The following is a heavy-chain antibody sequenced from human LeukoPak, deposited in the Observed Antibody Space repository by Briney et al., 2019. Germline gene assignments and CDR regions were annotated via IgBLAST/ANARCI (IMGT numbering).Heavy chain of an antibody. Sequence: SETLSLTCTVSGGSISSGSYYWSWIRQPAGKGLEWIGRIYTSGSTSYNPSLKSRVTISVDTCKNQFSLKLSSVTAADTAVYYCARAPHYYYDSSGSIFDYWGQGTLVTVSS. V-gene: IGHV4-61*02. CDR2: IYTSGST. CDR1: GGSISSGSYY. D-gene: IGHD3-22*01. J-gene: IGHJ4*02. CDR3: ARAPHYYYDSSGSIFDY.